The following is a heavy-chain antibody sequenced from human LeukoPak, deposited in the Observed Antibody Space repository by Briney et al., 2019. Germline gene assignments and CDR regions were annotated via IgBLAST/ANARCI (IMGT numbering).Heavy chain of an antibody. D-gene: IGHD6-19*01. CDR1: GYTFTGYC. V-gene: IGHV1-2*06. J-gene: IGHJ4*02. CDR3: ARDPNNSSGWFVDY. CDR2: INPNSGGT. Sequence: ASVKVSCKASGYTFTGYCMHWVRQAPGQGLEWMGRINPNSGGTNYAQKFQGRVTMTRDTSISTAYMELSRLRSDDTAVYYCARDPNNSSGWFVDYWGQGTLVTVSS.